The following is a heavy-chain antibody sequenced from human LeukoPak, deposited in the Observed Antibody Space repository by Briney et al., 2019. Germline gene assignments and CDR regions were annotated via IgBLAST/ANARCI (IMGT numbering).Heavy chain of an antibody. D-gene: IGHD3-22*01. CDR1: GGTFSSYA. Sequence: SVTVSCKASGGTFSSYAISWVRQAPGQGLEWMGGIIPIFGTANYAQKFQGRVTITADESTSTAYMELSSLRSEDTAVYYCASGTAPYYYDSSGYYLDYWGQGTLVTVSS. CDR3: ASGTAPYYYDSSGYYLDY. CDR2: IIPIFGTA. V-gene: IGHV1-69*13. J-gene: IGHJ4*02.